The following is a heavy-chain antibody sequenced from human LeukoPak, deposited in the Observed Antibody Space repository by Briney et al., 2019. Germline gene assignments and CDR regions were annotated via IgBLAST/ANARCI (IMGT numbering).Heavy chain of an antibody. J-gene: IGHJ4*02. CDR2: IKLDGSEK. V-gene: IGHV3-7*03. D-gene: IGHD3-3*01. CDR1: GFTFSSYW. CDR3: ARDQYDTWSRRGNFDS. Sequence: GGSLRLPCAASGFTFSSYWMSWVRQAPGKGLEWVANIKLDGSEKNYVDSVKGRFTISRDNTKNSLYLQMNSLRAEDTAVFYCARDQYDTWSRRGNFDSWGQGTLVIVSS.